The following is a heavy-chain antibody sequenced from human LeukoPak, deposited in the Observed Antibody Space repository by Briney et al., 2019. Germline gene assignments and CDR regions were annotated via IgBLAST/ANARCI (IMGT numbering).Heavy chain of an antibody. CDR2: INQGGSDK. CDR1: GFTFSGHW. J-gene: IGHJ4*02. D-gene: IGHD3-22*01. CDR3: ARDLPDYYDSSGLRGD. Sequence: GGSLRLSCAASGFTFSGHWMSWVRQAPGKGLEWVANINQGGSDKYYVDSVKGRFTISRDNAKNSLYLQMNSLRAEDTAVYYCARDLPDYYDSSGLRGDWGQGTLVTVSS. V-gene: IGHV3-7*01.